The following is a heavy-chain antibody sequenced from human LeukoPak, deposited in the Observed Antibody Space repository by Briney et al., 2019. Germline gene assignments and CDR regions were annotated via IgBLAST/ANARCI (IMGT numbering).Heavy chain of an antibody. CDR1: GFTFSSYS. V-gene: IGHV3-21*01. J-gene: IGHJ4*02. Sequence: GGSLRLSCAASGFTFSSYSMSRVRQAPGKGLEWVSSISSRSGYIYYGVSVKGRFTISRDNAKNSLYVQMNTLRAEDTAVYYSASFDSSGWHYFDYWGQGTLVTVSA. D-gene: IGHD6-19*01. CDR3: ASFDSSGWHYFDY. CDR2: ISSRSGYI.